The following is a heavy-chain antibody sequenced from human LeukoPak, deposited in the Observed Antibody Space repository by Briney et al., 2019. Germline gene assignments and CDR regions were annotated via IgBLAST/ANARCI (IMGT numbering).Heavy chain of an antibody. Sequence: SETLSLTCAVYGGSFSGYYWSWIRQPSGKGLEWIGEINHSGSTNYNPSLKSRVTISVDTSKNQFSLKLSSVTAADTAVYYCARGRKTKPNFDYWGQGTLVTVSS. V-gene: IGHV4-34*01. CDR1: GGSFSGYY. J-gene: IGHJ4*02. CDR2: INHSGST. CDR3: ARGRKTKPNFDY.